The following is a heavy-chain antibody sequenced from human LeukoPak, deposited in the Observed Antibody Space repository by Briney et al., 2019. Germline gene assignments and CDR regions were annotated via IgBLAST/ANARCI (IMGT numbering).Heavy chain of an antibody. D-gene: IGHD2-2*01. Sequence: PGGSLRLSCAASGFTFSSYWMSWVRQAPGKGLEWVANIKQDGSEKYYVDSVKGRFTISRDNAKNSLYLQMNSLRAEDTAVYYCARDVYCSSTSCYEGSSWYLDYWGQGTLVTVSS. CDR1: GFTFSSYW. CDR3: ARDVYCSSTSCYEGSSWYLDY. J-gene: IGHJ4*02. CDR2: IKQDGSEK. V-gene: IGHV3-7*01.